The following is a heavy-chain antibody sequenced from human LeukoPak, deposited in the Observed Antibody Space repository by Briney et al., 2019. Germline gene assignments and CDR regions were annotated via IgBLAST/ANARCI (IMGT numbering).Heavy chain of an antibody. J-gene: IGHJ3*02. CDR1: GFTFSSYA. Sequence: GSLRLSCAASGFTFSSYAMSWVRQAPGKGLEWVSAISGSGGSTYYADSVKGRFTISRDNSKNTLYLQMNSLRAEDTAVYYCAKVTSYDFWSGYYDAFDIWGQGTMVTVSS. CDR2: ISGSGGST. CDR3: AKVTSYDFWSGYYDAFDI. V-gene: IGHV3-23*01. D-gene: IGHD3-3*01.